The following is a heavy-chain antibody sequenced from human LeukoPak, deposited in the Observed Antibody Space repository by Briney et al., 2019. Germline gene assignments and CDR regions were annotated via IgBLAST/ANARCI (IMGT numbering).Heavy chain of an antibody. D-gene: IGHD4-11*01. J-gene: IGHJ5*02. CDR3: AVETYSNYVGFDP. Sequence: SETLSLTCTVSGGSISSGGYYWSWIRQHPEKGLEWIGYIYYSGSTYYNPSLKSRVTISVDTSKNQFSLKLSSVTAADTAVYYCAVETYSNYVGFDPWGQGTLVTVSS. CDR2: IYYSGST. CDR1: GGSISSGGYY. V-gene: IGHV4-31*03.